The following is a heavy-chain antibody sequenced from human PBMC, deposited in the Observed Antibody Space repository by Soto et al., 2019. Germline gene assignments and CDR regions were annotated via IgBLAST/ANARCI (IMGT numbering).Heavy chain of an antibody. CDR1: GYTFTSYG. CDR2: ISAYNGNT. V-gene: IGHV1-18*01. CDR3: ARGYYDSSGYEPHFDY. Sequence: GASVKVSCRASGYTFTSYGISWVRQAPGQGLEWMGWISAYNGNTNYAQKLQGRVTMTTDTSTSTAYMELRSLRSDDTAVYYCARGYYDSSGYEPHFDYWGQGTLVTVSS. D-gene: IGHD3-22*01. J-gene: IGHJ4*02.